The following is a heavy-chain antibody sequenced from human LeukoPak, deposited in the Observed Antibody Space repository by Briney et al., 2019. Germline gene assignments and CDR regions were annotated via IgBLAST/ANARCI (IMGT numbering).Heavy chain of an antibody. V-gene: IGHV4-39*01. CDR1: GGSISSSSYY. CDR3: ARVSYDFWSDDAFDI. J-gene: IGHJ3*02. D-gene: IGHD3-3*01. CDR2: IYYSGST. Sequence: KPSETLSLTCTVSGGSISSSSYYWGWIRQPPGKGLEWIGSIYYSGSTYYNPSLKSRVTISVDTSKNQFSLKLSSVTAADTAVYYCARVSYDFWSDDAFDIWGQGTMVTVSS.